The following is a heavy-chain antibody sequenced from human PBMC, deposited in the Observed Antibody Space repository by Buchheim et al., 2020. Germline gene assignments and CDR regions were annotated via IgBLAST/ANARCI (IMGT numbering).Heavy chain of an antibody. J-gene: IGHJ4*02. D-gene: IGHD3-10*01. Sequence: QITLKESGPTLVKPTQTLTLTCTFSGLSLDTSGVGVGWIRQPPGKALEWLALLYWDDDKRYSPSLNSRLTITKDTSQHQVVLTMTNMDPVDTATYYCAHSHLWFGERIFGYWGQGT. CDR1: GLSLDTSGVG. CDR3: AHSHLWFGERIFGY. CDR2: LYWDDDK. V-gene: IGHV2-5*02.